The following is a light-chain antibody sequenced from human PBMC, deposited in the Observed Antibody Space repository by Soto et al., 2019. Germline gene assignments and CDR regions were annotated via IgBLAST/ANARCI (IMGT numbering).Light chain of an antibody. Sequence: DIQMTQSPSSLSASVGDRVTITCRASQSIRSYLNWYQLRPGKAPKLLIYAASSLQSGVQSTFSGSGAGTEFTLTISSLQPEDFATYYCQQSYSTPYTFGQGTNLEIK. CDR1: QSIRSY. J-gene: IGKJ2*01. CDR3: QQSYSTPYT. CDR2: AAS. V-gene: IGKV1-39*01.